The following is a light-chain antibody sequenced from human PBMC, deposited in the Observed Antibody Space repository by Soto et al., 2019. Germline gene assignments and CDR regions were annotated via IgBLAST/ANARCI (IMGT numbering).Light chain of an antibody. CDR2: GAS. V-gene: IGKV3-11*01. Sequence: ISMTPSHASLSVSPGSRATFSLRTSQNVNSYLAWYQQKPGQAPRLIIYGASTRATGIPARFSGSGSGTDFTLTIRSLEPEDFAVYYCQQRSIWPLTFGRGTKVDIK. J-gene: IGKJ4*02. CDR1: QNVNSY. CDR3: QQRSIWPLT.